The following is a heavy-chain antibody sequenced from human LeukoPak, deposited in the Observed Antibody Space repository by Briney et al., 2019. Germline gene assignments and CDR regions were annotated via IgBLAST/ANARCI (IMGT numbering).Heavy chain of an antibody. CDR3: GRIGGVAENRLDVDE. CDR2: IRANNGDT. Sequence: ASVKVSCKASGYPINWYGFTWVRQAPGHGLEWMGWIRANNGDTNFAQKFQGRVSMTTDKSTSTSHMELRGLTSDDAAVYYCGRIGGVAENRLDVDEWGQGTLVTVSP. J-gene: IGHJ4*02. V-gene: IGHV1-18*01. CDR1: GYPINWYG. D-gene: IGHD3-16*01.